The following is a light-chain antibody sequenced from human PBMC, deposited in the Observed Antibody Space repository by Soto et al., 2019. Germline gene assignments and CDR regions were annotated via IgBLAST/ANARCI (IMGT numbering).Light chain of an antibody. CDR1: SSNIGSNS. CDR3: AAWDDSLTGRV. J-gene: IGLJ3*02. V-gene: IGLV1-44*01. Sequence: QSVLTQPPSVFGTPGQRVTISCSGGSSNIGSNSVNWYQQLPGTAPKLLIYSNIQRPSGVPDRFSGSKSGTSASLAISGLQSEDEADYYCAAWDDSLTGRVFGGGTKLTVL. CDR2: SNI.